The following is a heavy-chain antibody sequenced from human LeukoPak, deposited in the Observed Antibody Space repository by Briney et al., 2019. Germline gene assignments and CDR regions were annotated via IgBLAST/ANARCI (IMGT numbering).Heavy chain of an antibody. J-gene: IGHJ4*02. CDR1: GHTLTELS. D-gene: IGHD6-19*01. CDR3: ARVYWYGVVAGPNLIDY. CDR2: FDPEEGET. Sequence: GASVKVSCKVSGHTLTELSMHWVRQTPEKGLEWMGGFDPEEGETIYAHTFQGRVTMTEDTSTDTAYMELRSLRSDDTAVYYCARVYWYGVVAGPNLIDYWGQGTLVTVSS. V-gene: IGHV1-24*01.